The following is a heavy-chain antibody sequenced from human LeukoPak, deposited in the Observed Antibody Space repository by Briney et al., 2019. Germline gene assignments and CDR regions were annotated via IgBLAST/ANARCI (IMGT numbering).Heavy chain of an antibody. CDR3: AKAPVASCRGAFCYPFDC. V-gene: IGHV3-30*02. J-gene: IGHJ4*02. CDR2: IRYDGSNK. D-gene: IGHD2-15*01. Sequence: GGSLRLSCAASGFTFSSYGMHWVRQAPGKGLEWVAFIRYDGSNKYYADSVKGRFTISRDNSKNTLYLQMNSLRAEETAIYYCAKAPVASCRGAFCYPFDCWGQGNLVTVSS. CDR1: GFTFSSYG.